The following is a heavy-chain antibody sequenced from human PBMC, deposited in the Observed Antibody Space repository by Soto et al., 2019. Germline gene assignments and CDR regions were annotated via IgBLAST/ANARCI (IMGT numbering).Heavy chain of an antibody. V-gene: IGHV4-4*07. J-gene: IGHJ5*01. CDR3: ARGTTDSGKNWFDS. D-gene: IGHD1-1*01. Sequence: SETLSLTCTVSGGSMSTYYWSWIRQPAGKGLQWIGRMFSSGSTNYDTSLKSRVSMSLDTSKNQFSLYLRSVTAADTAVYYCARGTTDSGKNWFDSWGQGTPVTVSS. CDR2: MFSSGST. CDR1: GGSMSTYY.